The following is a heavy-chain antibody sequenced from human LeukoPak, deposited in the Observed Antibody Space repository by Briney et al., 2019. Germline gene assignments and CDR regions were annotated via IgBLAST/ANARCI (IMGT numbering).Heavy chain of an antibody. CDR1: GYTFTSYG. J-gene: IGHJ4*02. V-gene: IGHV1-18*01. Sequence: ASVKVSCKASGYTFTSYGISWVRQAPGQGLEWMGWISAYNGNTNYAQKLQGRVTMTTDTSTSTAYMELRSLRSDDTAVYYCARPERARDGLKGGYFDYWGQGTLVTVSP. CDR2: ISAYNGNT. CDR3: ARPERARDGLKGGYFDY. D-gene: IGHD5-24*01.